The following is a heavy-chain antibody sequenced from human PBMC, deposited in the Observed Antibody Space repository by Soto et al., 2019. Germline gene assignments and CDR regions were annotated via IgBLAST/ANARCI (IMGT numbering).Heavy chain of an antibody. V-gene: IGHV4-34*01. D-gene: IGHD2-8*01. CDR3: ARGGYCTNGVCYTYFDY. J-gene: IGHJ4*02. CDR2: IYHSGST. CDR1: GGSFSGYY. Sequence: SETLSLTCAVYGGSFSGYYWSWIRQPPGKGLEWIGEIYHSGSTNYNPSLKSRVTISVDKSKNQFSLKLSSVTAADTAVYYCARGGYCTNGVCYTYFDYWGQGTLVTVSS.